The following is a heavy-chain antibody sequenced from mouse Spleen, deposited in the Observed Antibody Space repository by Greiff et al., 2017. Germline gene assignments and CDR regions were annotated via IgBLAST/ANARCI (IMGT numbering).Heavy chain of an antibody. CDR3: TRNPVLSDYFDY. V-gene: IGHV1-5*01. Sequence: EVQLQESGTVLARPGASVKMSCKASGYSFTSYWMHWVKQRPGQGLEWIGAIYPGNSDTSYNQKFKGKAKLTAVTSASTAYMELSSLTNEDSAVYYCTRNPVLSDYFDYWGQGTTLTVSS. CDR1: GYSFTSYW. CDR2: IYPGNSDT. J-gene: IGHJ2*01.